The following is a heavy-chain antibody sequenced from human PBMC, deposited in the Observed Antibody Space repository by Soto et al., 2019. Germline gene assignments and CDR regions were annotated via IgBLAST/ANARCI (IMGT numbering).Heavy chain of an antibody. CDR3: ATACPFCQPRLSSDLDLGAQVTPADYNMDV. V-gene: IGHV1-69*13. Sequence: GASVKVSCKASGCSFRTYPGSWVRQAPGQGLEWMGGIIPVLETPNYAQRFQGRVTISADEFTTTANMELSGLRTDDTAVYYCATACPFCQPRLSSDLDLGAQVTPADYNMDVWGQGTTVTVPS. D-gene: IGHD2-21*02. CDR1: GCSFRTYP. CDR2: IIPVLETP. J-gene: IGHJ6*02.